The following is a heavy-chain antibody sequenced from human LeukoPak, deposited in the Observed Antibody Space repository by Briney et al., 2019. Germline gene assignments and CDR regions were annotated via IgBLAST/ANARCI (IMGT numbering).Heavy chain of an antibody. Sequence: GGSLRLPCAASGFTFSTYGMHWVRQAPGKGLEWVASIRYDGNNKYYADFVKGRFTISRDNSKNTLYLHMNSLRTEDTAVYYCAKIEGKYQLANVPDHWGQGTLVTVSS. D-gene: IGHD2-2*01. CDR3: AKIEGKYQLANVPDH. J-gene: IGHJ4*02. V-gene: IGHV3-30*02. CDR2: IRYDGNNK. CDR1: GFTFSTYG.